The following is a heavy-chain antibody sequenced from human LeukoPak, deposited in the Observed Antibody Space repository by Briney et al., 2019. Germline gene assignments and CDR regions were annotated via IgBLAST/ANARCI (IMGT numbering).Heavy chain of an antibody. Sequence: VGSLRLSCAASGFTFSSDILNWVRQAPGKGLEWVSYISSSSSTIYYADSVKGRFTISRDNGKNSLYLQMNSLRYEEAAVYYWARQYCSGGSCYLDAFDICGQGTMVTVSS. J-gene: IGHJ3*02. V-gene: IGHV3-48*02. D-gene: IGHD2-15*01. CDR3: ARQYCSGGSCYLDAFDI. CDR1: GFTFSSDI. CDR2: ISSSSSTI.